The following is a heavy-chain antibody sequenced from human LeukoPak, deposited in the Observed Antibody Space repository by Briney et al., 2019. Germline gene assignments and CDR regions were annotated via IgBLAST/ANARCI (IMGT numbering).Heavy chain of an antibody. CDR1: GFTFSTAW. D-gene: IGHD3-10*01. CDR2: IYSDGSDT. Sequence: PGGSLRLSCAASGFTFSTAWMHWVRQAPGKGLVWVSRIYSDGSDTTYADPVKGRFTIFRDNAKNTLYLQMNSLRADDTAVYYCATDAGHGFSFWGQGIMVTV. V-gene: IGHV3-74*03. J-gene: IGHJ3*01. CDR3: ATDAGHGFSF.